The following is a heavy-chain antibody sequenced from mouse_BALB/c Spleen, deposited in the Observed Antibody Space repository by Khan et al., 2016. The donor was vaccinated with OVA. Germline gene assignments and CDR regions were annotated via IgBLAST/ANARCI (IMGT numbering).Heavy chain of an antibody. D-gene: IGHD4-1*01. J-gene: IGHJ3*01. CDR3: ARAGWDVFAY. V-gene: IGHV1-77*01. CDR1: GYTFTDYV. CDR2: IYPVSDST. Sequence: QVQLQQSGPELVKPGASVKMSCKASGYTFTDYVMNWVKQRNGQGLEWIGQIYPVSDSTYYNEKFKGKATLTTDRSSNTAYMQLSNLTSEDSAVYFWARAGWDVFAYWGQGTLVTGSA.